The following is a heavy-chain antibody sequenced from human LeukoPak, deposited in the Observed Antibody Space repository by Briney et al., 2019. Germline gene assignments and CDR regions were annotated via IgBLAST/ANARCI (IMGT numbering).Heavy chain of an antibody. CDR3: ARVGTYYRSLDS. CDR1: GGSINDVS. J-gene: IGHJ4*02. D-gene: IGHD3-10*01. CDR2: IYHSGGT. Sequence: PSETLSLTCTVSGGSINDVSWNRIRKPPGQGLEWIGYIYHSGGTNYNPSLKSRVTISLDTSKNQFSLKLSSVTAADTAVYYCARVGTYYRSLDSWGQGTLVTVSS. V-gene: IGHV4-59*01.